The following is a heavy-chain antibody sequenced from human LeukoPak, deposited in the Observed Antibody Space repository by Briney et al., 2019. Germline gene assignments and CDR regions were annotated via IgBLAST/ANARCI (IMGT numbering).Heavy chain of an antibody. Sequence: GGSLRLSCAASGFTFDDYAMHWVRQAPGKGLEWVSGISWNSGSIGYADSVKGRFTISRDNAKNSLYLQMNSLRAGDTALYYCAKAHIVVVTAAYFDYWGQGTLVTVSS. J-gene: IGHJ4*02. CDR3: AKAHIVVVTAAYFDY. D-gene: IGHD2-21*02. CDR1: GFTFDDYA. V-gene: IGHV3-9*01. CDR2: ISWNSGSI.